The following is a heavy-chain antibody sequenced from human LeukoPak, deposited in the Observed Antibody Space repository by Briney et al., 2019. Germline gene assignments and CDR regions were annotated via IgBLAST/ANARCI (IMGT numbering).Heavy chain of an antibody. CDR1: GFTFSTYG. D-gene: IGHD3-16*02. CDR2: IIPSGSST. Sequence: PGGSLRLSCAASGFTFSTYGMNWVRQAPGKGLEWGSGIIPSGSSTYYADSAKGRFTISRDNSKNTVYLQMNSLRAEDTAVYYCARDGVRNYDYVWGSYRPLLSYWGQGTLVTVSS. J-gene: IGHJ4*02. V-gene: IGHV3-23*01. CDR3: ARDGVRNYDYVWGSYRPLLSY.